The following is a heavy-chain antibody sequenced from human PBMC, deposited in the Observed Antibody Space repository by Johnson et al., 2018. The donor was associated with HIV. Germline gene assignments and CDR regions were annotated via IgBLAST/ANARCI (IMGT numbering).Heavy chain of an antibody. Sequence: VQLVESGGGVVQPGGSLRLSCAASGFTFSSYGMSWVRQAPGKGLEWVSVINSGGSTYYADSVKGRFTISRDNSKNTLYLQMNSLRAEDTAVYYCARACRDGYTCDAFDIWGQGTMVTVSS. J-gene: IGHJ3*02. CDR3: ARACRDGYTCDAFDI. D-gene: IGHD5-24*01. CDR2: INSGGST. CDR1: GFTFSSYG. V-gene: IGHV3-66*01.